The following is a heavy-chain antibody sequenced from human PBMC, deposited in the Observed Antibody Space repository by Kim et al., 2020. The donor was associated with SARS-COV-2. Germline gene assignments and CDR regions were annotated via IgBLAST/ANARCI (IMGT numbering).Heavy chain of an antibody. Sequence: SPAKKFQGRVTMARDTSTSTVYMGLSSLRSEDTAVYYCARGWFRELPLDYWGQGTLVTVSS. CDR3: ARGWFRELPLDY. V-gene: IGHV1-46*01. D-gene: IGHD3-10*01. J-gene: IGHJ4*02.